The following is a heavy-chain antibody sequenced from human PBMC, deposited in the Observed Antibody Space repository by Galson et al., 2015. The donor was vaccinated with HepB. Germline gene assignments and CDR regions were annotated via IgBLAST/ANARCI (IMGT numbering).Heavy chain of an antibody. D-gene: IGHD6-13*01. Sequence: SVKVSCKASGYTFTSYAMHWVRQAPGQRLEWMGWINAGNGNTKYSQKFQGRVTITRDTSASTAYMELSSLRSEDTAVYYCARDMIAAAGTYDYWGQGTLVTVSS. J-gene: IGHJ4*02. V-gene: IGHV1-3*01. CDR3: ARDMIAAAGTYDY. CDR2: INAGNGNT. CDR1: GYTFTSYA.